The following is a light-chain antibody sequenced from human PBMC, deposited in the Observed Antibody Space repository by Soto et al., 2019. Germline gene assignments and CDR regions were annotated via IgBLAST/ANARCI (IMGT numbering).Light chain of an antibody. V-gene: IGLV2-8*01. J-gene: IGLJ3*02. CDR3: SSYAASNNFYFV. CDR2: EVT. Sequence: SVLAQPPSASVSPGQSVTISCTGTSSDVGGYNYVSWYQQYPGRAPKLMIYEVTKRPSGVPDRFSGSKSGNTASLTVSGLQAEDEADYYCSSYAASNNFYFVFGGGTKVTVL. CDR1: SSDVGGYNY.